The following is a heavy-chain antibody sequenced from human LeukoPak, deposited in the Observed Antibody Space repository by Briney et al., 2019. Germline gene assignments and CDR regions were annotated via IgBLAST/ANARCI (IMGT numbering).Heavy chain of an antibody. J-gene: IGHJ4*02. CDR3: ARVVAVAETYYFDY. CDR2: IYTSGST. D-gene: IGHD6-19*01. Sequence: TLSLTCTVSGGSISSGSYYWSWIRQPAGRGLEWIGRIYTSGSTNYNPSLKSRVTISVDTSKNQFSLKLSSVTAADTAVYYCARVVAVAETYYFDYWGQGTLVTVSS. CDR1: GGSISSGSYY. V-gene: IGHV4-61*02.